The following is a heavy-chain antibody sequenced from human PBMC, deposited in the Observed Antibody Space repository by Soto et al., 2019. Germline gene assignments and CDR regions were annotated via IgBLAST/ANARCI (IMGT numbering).Heavy chain of an antibody. D-gene: IGHD3-22*01. J-gene: IGHJ3*02. CDR1: GGTFSSYA. Sequence: QVQLVQSGAKVKKPGSSVKVSCKASGGTFSSYAISWVRQAPGQGLEWMGGIIPIFGTANYAQKFQGRVTITADESTSTAYMDLSSLRSEDTAVHYCAKSRVTYYYDRSAFDIWGQGTMVTVSS. CDR2: IIPIFGTA. V-gene: IGHV1-69*01. CDR3: AKSRVTYYYDRSAFDI.